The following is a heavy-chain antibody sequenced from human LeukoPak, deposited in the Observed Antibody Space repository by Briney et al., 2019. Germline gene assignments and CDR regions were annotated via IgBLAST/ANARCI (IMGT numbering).Heavy chain of an antibody. J-gene: IGHJ2*01. CDR1: GFTFSSYS. Sequence: PGGSLRLSCAASGFTFSSYSMHWVRQAPGKGPEFVSVIGGGGVTTFYADSVKDRFTISRHNSKNTLYLEMGSLRAEDMAVYYCAREGGGSGLWYYDLWGRGTLVTVSS. CDR3: AREGGGSGLWYYDL. V-gene: IGHV3-64*02. D-gene: IGHD1-26*01. CDR2: IGGGGVTT.